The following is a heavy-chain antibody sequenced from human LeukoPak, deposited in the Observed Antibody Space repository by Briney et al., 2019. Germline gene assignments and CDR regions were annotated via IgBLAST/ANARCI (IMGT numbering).Heavy chain of an antibody. CDR2: INHSGST. Sequence: SETLSLTCAVYGGSFSGYYWSWIRQPPGKGLEWIGEINHSGSTNYNPSLKSRVTISVDTSKNQFSLNLSSVTAADTAVYYCARGNGIAVAGPSVKNQTCFDYWGQGTLVTVSS. V-gene: IGHV4-34*01. CDR1: GGSFSGYY. CDR3: ARGNGIAVAGPSVKNQTCFDY. D-gene: IGHD6-19*01. J-gene: IGHJ4*02.